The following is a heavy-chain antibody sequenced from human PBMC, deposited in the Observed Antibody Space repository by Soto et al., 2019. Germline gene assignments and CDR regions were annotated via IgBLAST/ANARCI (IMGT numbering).Heavy chain of an antibody. CDR2: IYSGGST. V-gene: IGHV3-66*01. Sequence: EVQLVESGGGLVQPGGSLRLSCAASGFTVSSNYMSWVRKAPGKGLEWVSVIYSGGSTYYADSVKGRFTISRDNSKNTLYLQMNSLRAEDTAVYYCARSRGSRFYFDYWGQGTLVTVSS. J-gene: IGHJ4*02. CDR3: ARSRGSRFYFDY. CDR1: GFTVSSNY. D-gene: IGHD3-10*01.